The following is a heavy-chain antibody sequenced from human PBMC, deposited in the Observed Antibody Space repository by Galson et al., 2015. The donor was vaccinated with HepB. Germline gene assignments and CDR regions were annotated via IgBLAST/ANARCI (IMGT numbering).Heavy chain of an antibody. Sequence: SLRLSCAASGFTFSSYWMSWVRQAPGKGLEWVANIKQDGSEKYYVDSVKGRFTISRDNAKNSLYLQMNSLRAEDTAVYYCARVNLWFGESPDYWGQGTLVTVSS. J-gene: IGHJ4*02. CDR1: GFTFSSYW. V-gene: IGHV3-7*03. CDR2: IKQDGSEK. D-gene: IGHD3-10*01. CDR3: ARVNLWFGESPDY.